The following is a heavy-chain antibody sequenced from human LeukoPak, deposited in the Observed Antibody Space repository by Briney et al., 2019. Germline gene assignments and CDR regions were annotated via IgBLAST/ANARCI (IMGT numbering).Heavy chain of an antibody. D-gene: IGHD6-19*01. CDR1: GGTFSSYA. Sequence: ASVKVSCKASGGTFSSYAISWVRQAPGRGLEWMGRIIPILGIANYAQKFQGRVTITADKSTSTAYMELSSLRSEDTAVYYCAREWDSSGWYFDYWGQGTLVTVSS. CDR3: AREWDSSGWYFDY. J-gene: IGHJ4*02. V-gene: IGHV1-69*04. CDR2: IIPILGIA.